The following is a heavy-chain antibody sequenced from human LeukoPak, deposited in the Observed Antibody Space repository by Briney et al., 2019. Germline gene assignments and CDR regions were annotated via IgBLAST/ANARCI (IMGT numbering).Heavy chain of an antibody. V-gene: IGHV4-4*07. CDR1: GGSISSYY. Sequence: SETLSLTCTVSGGSISSYYWSWIRQPAGKGLEWIGRIYISGSTNYNPSLKSRVTISVDTSQNQFSLQLSSVTAADTAVYYCARVDSNNWYDSRGYFDYWGQGTLVTVSS. CDR3: ARVDSNNWYDSRGYFDY. CDR2: IYISGST. D-gene: IGHD6-13*01. J-gene: IGHJ4*02.